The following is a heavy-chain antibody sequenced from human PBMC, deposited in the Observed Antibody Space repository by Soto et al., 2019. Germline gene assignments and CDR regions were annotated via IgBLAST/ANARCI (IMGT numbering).Heavy chain of an antibody. V-gene: IGHV3-23*01. J-gene: IGHJ2*01. CDR2: ISRNGGST. Sequence: EVQLLESGGGLLQPGGSLRLSCAASGFTFRSYAMNWVRQAPGKGLEWVSGISRNGGSTYYADPVKGRFTISRNNSKNTLELPNDRPKTQDTALYYLGEGYGAPRNYGLYFQFLGRGNLVSVSS. D-gene: IGHD3-16*01. CDR3: GEGYGAPRNYGLYFQF. CDR1: GFTFRSYA.